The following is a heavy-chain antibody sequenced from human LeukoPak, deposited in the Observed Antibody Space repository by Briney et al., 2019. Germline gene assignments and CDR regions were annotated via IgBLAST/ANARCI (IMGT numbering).Heavy chain of an antibody. CDR2: IYTSGST. V-gene: IGHV4-61*02. D-gene: IGHD6-13*01. Sequence: PSETLSLTCTVSGGSISSGSYYWSWIRQPAGKGLEWIGRIYTSGSTNYNPSLKSRVTISVDTSKNQFSLKLSSVTAADTAVYYCASPGGSTFYFFYSWGQGTLVTVSS. CDR3: ASPGGSTFYFFYS. CDR1: GGSISSGSYY. J-gene: IGHJ4*02.